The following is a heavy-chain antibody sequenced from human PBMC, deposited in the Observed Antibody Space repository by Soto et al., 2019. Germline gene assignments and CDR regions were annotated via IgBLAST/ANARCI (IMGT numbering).Heavy chain of an antibody. V-gene: IGHV3-30-3*01. D-gene: IGHD2-2*01. CDR1: GFTFSSYA. J-gene: IGHJ4*02. Sequence: PGGSLRLSCAASGFTFSSYAMHWVRQAPGKGLEWVAVISYDGSNKYYADSVKGRFTISRDNSKNTLYLQMNSLRAEDTAVYYCARKCSSTNCYGSGYWGQGTLVTVSS. CDR2: ISYDGSNK. CDR3: ARKCSSTNCYGSGY.